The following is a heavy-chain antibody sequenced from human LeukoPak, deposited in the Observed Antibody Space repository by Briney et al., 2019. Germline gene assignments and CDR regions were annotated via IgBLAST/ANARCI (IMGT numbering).Heavy chain of an antibody. V-gene: IGHV5-51*01. D-gene: IGHD1-26*01. CDR2: IYPGDSDT. Sequence: GASLKISCKGSGYIFTSYWIGLVRPMPGKGLELMGIIYPGDSDTRYSPSFQGQVTISADKSISTAYLQWSSLKASDNAMYYCARREVGARSGFDYWGQGTLVTVSS. J-gene: IGHJ4*02. CDR1: GYIFTSYW. CDR3: ARREVGARSGFDY.